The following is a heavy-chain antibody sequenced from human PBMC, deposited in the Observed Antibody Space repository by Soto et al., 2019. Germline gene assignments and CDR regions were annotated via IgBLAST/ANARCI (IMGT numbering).Heavy chain of an antibody. V-gene: IGHV3-21*01. CDR1: GFTFSTYS. CDR2: ISSSSSYM. D-gene: IGHD3-10*01. Sequence: EVQLVESGGGLVQPGGSLRLSCAASGFTFSTYSMNWVRQAPGKGLEWVSFISSSSSYMNYADSVKGRFTISRDNAKNSLYLHMNSLRAEDTAVYYCARDHYGSGNYYFDYWGQGTLVTVSS. J-gene: IGHJ4*02. CDR3: ARDHYGSGNYYFDY.